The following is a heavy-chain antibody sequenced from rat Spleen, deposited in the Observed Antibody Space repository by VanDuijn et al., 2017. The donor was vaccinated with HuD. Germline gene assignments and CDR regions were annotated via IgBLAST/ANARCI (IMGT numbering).Heavy chain of an antibody. CDR2: IWTGGST. CDR3: TRNPLYYHDGSYYPDYFDY. D-gene: IGHD1-12*02. Sequence: QVQLKESGPGLVQPSQTLSLTCTVSGFSLTNYGVSWVRQPTGKGLEWMGIIWTGGSTDYNSALKSRLSISRDTSKSQVFLKVSSLKIEDTGIYYCTRNPLYYHDGSYYPDYFDYWGQGVMVTVSS. J-gene: IGHJ2*01. V-gene: IGHV2-30*01. CDR1: GFSLTNYG.